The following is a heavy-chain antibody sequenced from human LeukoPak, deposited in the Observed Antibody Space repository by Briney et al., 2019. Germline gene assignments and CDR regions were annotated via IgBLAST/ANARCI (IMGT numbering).Heavy chain of an antibody. J-gene: IGHJ4*02. Sequence: GGSLRLSCAASGFTFSSYAMHWVRQAPGKGLEWVAVISYDGSNKYYADSVKGRFTISRDNSKNTLYLQMNSLRAEDTAVYYCAGSPSGYYLDYWGQGTLVTVSS. D-gene: IGHD3-22*01. V-gene: IGHV3-30*04. CDR1: GFTFSSYA. CDR2: ISYDGSNK. CDR3: AGSPSGYYLDY.